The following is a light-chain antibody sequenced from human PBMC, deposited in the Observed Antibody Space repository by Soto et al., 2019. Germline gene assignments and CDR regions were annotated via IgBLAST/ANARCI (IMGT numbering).Light chain of an antibody. V-gene: IGKV3-11*01. Sequence: EIGLTQPPGTLSLSPGGRATLSCRASQSVSRSLTWYQQKPGQAPRLLIYDASTRATGIPPRFSGSGSGTDFTLTISSLEPEDFAVYYCQQRSNSFGGGTKVDIK. CDR1: QSVSRS. CDR2: DAS. J-gene: IGKJ4*01. CDR3: QQRSNS.